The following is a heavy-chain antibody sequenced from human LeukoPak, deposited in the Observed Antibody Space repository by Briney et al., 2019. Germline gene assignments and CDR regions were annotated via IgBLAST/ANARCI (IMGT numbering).Heavy chain of an antibody. CDR1: GFTFGDYA. J-gene: IGHJ4*02. V-gene: IGHV3-49*04. CDR3: TRGALGSWELYYFDY. Sequence: GGSLRLSCTASGFTFGDYAMSWVRQAPGKGLEWVGFIRSKAYGGTTEYAASVKGRFTISRDDSKSIAYLQMNSLKTEDTAVYYCTRGALGSWELYYFDYWGQGTLVTVSS. CDR2: IRSKAYGGTT. D-gene: IGHD1-26*01.